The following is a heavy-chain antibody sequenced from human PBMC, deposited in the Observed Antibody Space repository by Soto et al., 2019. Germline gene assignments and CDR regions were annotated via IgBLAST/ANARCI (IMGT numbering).Heavy chain of an antibody. CDR2: INHSGST. D-gene: IGHD4-17*01. Sequence: SETLSLTCAVYGVSFSGYYWRGIRQPPGKGLEWIGEINHSGSTNYNPSLKSRVTISVDTSKNQFSLKLSSVTAADTAVYYCARETYGDYVGYFDPWGQGTLVT. J-gene: IGHJ5*02. V-gene: IGHV4-34*01. CDR3: ARETYGDYVGYFDP. CDR1: GVSFSGYY.